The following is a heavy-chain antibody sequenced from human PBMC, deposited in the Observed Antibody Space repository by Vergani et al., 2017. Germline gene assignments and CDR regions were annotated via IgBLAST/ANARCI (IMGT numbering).Heavy chain of an antibody. J-gene: IGHJ3*02. CDR1: GFTFSSHA. CDR3: AKSRGYYSTDGFDI. Sequence: EVQLLESGGGLVQPGGSLRLSCAASGFTFSSHAMTWVRQAPGKGLEWVSAIVGSGGRTYYADSVKGRFTISRDNSKNTLYLQLNSLRADDTAVYYCAKSRGYYSTDGFDIWAKGEWSPSLQ. CDR2: IVGSGGRT. D-gene: IGHD2-15*01. V-gene: IGHV3-23*01.